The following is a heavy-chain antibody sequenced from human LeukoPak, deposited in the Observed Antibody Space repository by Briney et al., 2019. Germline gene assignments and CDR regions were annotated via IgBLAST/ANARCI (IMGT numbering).Heavy chain of an antibody. V-gene: IGHV3-7*01. D-gene: IGHD2-15*01. CDR2: IKQDGSEK. Sequence: GGSLRLSCAASGFTFSSYWMSWVRQAPGKGLEWVANIKQDGSEKYYVDSVKGRFTISRDNAKNSLYLQMNSLRAEDTAVYYCARDREYCSGGSCYSDYFDYWGQGTLVTVSS. CDR1: GFTFSSYW. J-gene: IGHJ4*02. CDR3: ARDREYCSGGSCYSDYFDY.